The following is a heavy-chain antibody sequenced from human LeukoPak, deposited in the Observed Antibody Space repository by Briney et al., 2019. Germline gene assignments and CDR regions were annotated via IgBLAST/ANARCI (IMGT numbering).Heavy chain of an antibody. D-gene: IGHD4/OR15-4a*01. CDR1: GYSFTSYW. Sequence: GESLKISCKGSGYSFTSYWICWGRQMPGKGLEWMGIIYPGDSDTRYSPSFQGQVTISADKSISTAHLQWSSLKASDTAMYYCARSLYGVNTWFDYWGQGTLVTVSS. CDR3: ARSLYGVNTWFDY. J-gene: IGHJ4*02. V-gene: IGHV5-51*01. CDR2: IYPGDSDT.